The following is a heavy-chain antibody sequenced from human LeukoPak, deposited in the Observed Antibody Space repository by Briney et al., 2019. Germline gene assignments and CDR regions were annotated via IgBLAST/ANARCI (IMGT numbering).Heavy chain of an antibody. CDR3: ARVSPIPNPGPLPSGSYYKDYFDY. CDR1: GYTFTNYA. J-gene: IGHJ4*02. Sequence: ASVKVSCKTSGYTFTNYATHWVRQAPGQRLECMGWINAGNGNIKYSQDFQGRVAFTSDTSASTSYMELSSLRSEDTAVYYCARVSPIPNPGPLPSGSYYKDYFDYWGQGTLVTVSS. D-gene: IGHD3-10*01. CDR2: INAGNGNI. V-gene: IGHV1-3*03.